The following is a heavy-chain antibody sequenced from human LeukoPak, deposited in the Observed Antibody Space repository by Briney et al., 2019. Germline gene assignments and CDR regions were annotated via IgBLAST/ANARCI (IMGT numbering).Heavy chain of an antibody. Sequence: GGSLRLSCAASGFTLSSYAMSWVRQAPGKGLEWVSTISTSGSSTYYADSVKGRFTISRDNSKNTLYLQMNSLRGEDTALYYCAKGGCSTTSCYIVYWGQGTLVTVSS. V-gene: IGHV3-23*01. CDR3: AKGGCSTTSCYIVY. J-gene: IGHJ4*02. D-gene: IGHD2-2*02. CDR2: ISTSGSST. CDR1: GFTLSSYA.